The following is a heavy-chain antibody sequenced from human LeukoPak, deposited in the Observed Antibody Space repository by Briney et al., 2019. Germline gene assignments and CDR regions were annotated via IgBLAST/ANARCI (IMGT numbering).Heavy chain of an antibody. CDR3: ARVAVGATLSAQSFDY. J-gene: IGHJ4*02. CDR1: GGTFSSYA. CDR2: IIPIFGTA. V-gene: IGHV1-69*05. Sequence: SVKVSCKASGGTFSSYAISWVRQAPGQGLEWMGGIIPIFGTANYAQKFQGRVTITTDESTSTAYMELSSLRSEDTAVYYCARVAVGATLSAQSFDYWGQGTLVTVSS. D-gene: IGHD1-26*01.